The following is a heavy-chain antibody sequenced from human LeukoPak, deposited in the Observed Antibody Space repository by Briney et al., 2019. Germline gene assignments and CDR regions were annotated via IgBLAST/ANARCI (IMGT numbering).Heavy chain of an antibody. J-gene: IGHJ3*02. CDR1: GFTFSSYA. CDR2: ISYDGSNK. D-gene: IGHD5-18*01. Sequence: GRSLRLSCAASGFTFSSYAMHWVRQAPGKGLEWVAVISYDGSNKYYADSVKGRFTISRDNAKNSLYLQMNSLRDEDTAVYYCARDRPKSIQLWPDAFDIWGQGTMVTVSS. V-gene: IGHV3-30-3*01. CDR3: ARDRPKSIQLWPDAFDI.